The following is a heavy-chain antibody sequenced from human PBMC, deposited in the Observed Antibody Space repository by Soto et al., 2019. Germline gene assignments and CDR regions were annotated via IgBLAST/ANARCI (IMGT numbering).Heavy chain of an antibody. J-gene: IGHJ4*02. V-gene: IGHV3-30-3*01. Sequence: GGSLRLSCAASGFTFSIYAMHWVRLAPGKGLEWVAVISYDGSNKYYADSVKGRFTISRDNSKNTLYLQMNSLRAEDTAVYYCARAPRKDIAVAGPRFDYWGQGTLVTVSS. CDR3: ARAPRKDIAVAGPRFDY. CDR1: GFTFSIYA. CDR2: ISYDGSNK. D-gene: IGHD6-19*01.